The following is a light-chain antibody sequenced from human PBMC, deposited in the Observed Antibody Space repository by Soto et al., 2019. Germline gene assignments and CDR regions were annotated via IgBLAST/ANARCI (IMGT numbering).Light chain of an antibody. Sequence: EIGLTQSPGTLSLYQGERATLSCRASQSVSSNFLAWYQQKPGQAPRLLIYGASTRATGIPDRFSGSGSGTDFTLTVSRLEPEDFAVYYCQQYNSSPRTFGQGTNVDIK. CDR1: QSVSSNF. V-gene: IGKV3-20*01. CDR2: GAS. J-gene: IGKJ1*01. CDR3: QQYNSSPRT.